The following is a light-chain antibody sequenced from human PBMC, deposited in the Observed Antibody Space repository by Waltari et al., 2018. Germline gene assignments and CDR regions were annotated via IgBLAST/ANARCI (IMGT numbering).Light chain of an antibody. V-gene: IGLV2-23*02. Sequence: QSALTQPASVSGSPGRSITISCTGTSSDVGTYNLVSWYQQHPSKAPKLMIYGVSKRPSGFAYRFFGSKSGNSASLTISGLQAEDEADYYCCSYAGSSTWVFGGGTKLTVL. CDR3: CSYAGSSTWV. CDR1: SSDVGTYNL. CDR2: GVS. J-gene: IGLJ3*02.